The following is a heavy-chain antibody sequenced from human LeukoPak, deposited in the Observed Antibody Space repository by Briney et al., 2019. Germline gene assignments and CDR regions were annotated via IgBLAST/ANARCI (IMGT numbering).Heavy chain of an antibody. D-gene: IGHD2-15*01. CDR2: IYHSGST. J-gene: IGHJ5*02. CDR1: GGSISSSNW. CDR3: ASFSSGYCSGGSCYAWFDP. Sequence: SETLSLTCAVSGGSISSSNWWSWVRQPPGKGLEWIGEIYHSGSTNYNPSLKSRVIILVDKSKNQFSLKLSSVTAADTAVYYCASFSSGYCSGGSCYAWFDPWGQGTLVTVSS. V-gene: IGHV4-4*02.